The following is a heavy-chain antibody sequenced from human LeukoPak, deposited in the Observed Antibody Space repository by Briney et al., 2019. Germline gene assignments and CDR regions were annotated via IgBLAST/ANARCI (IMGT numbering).Heavy chain of an antibody. D-gene: IGHD6-13*01. CDR2: ISRNSRYI. J-gene: IGHJ4*02. Sequence: GGSLRLSCAAPGFTFSDYYMSWIRQAPGKGLEWVSSISRNSRYIYYADSMRGRFTISRDNAKNSLYLQMNSLKPEDTAVYYCARVAEAAAFDSWGQGTLVTVSS. CDR1: GFTFSDYY. V-gene: IGHV3-11*06. CDR3: ARVAEAAAFDS.